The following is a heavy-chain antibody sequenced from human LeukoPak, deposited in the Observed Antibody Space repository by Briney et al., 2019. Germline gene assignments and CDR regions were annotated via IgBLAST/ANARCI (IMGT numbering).Heavy chain of an antibody. CDR3: AREVCSGGSCYGWFDP. CDR1: GYTFTDYY. J-gene: IGHJ5*02. Sequence: ASVKVSCKASGYTFTDYYMHWVRQAPGQGLEWMRWINPNSGGTNYAQEFQGRVTMTRDTSISTAYMELSRLRSDDTAVYYCAREVCSGGSCYGWFDPWGQGTLVTVSS. D-gene: IGHD2-15*01. V-gene: IGHV1-2*02. CDR2: INPNSGGT.